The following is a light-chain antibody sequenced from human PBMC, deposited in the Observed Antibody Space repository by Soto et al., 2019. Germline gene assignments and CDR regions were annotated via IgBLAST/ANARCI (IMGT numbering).Light chain of an antibody. V-gene: IGKV3-15*01. Sequence: EIVMTQSPATLSVSPGERATISCRASQSIYNNLAWYQQKPGQAPKLLIYHASTRATGIPSRFSGSGSGTEFTLTISSLQSEDFAVYYCQQYNSGPLTFGGGTKVEI. CDR3: QQYNSGPLT. CDR1: QSIYNN. CDR2: HAS. J-gene: IGKJ4*02.